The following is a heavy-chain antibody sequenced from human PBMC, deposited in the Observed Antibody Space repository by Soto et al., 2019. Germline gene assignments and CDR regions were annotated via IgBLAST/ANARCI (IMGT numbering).Heavy chain of an antibody. CDR1: GFTFSRYA. J-gene: IGHJ4*02. CDR2: ISDSGST. CDR3: AKGGLGDCSTTSCLFIFDY. D-gene: IGHD2-2*01. Sequence: GGSLRLSCTASGFTFSRYAMSWVRQAPGKGLEWVSTISDSGSTYYAESVKGRLTISRDNSKHTLYLQMNSLRAEDTAVYYCAKGGLGDCSTTSCLFIFDYWGLGALVTVDS. V-gene: IGHV3-23*01.